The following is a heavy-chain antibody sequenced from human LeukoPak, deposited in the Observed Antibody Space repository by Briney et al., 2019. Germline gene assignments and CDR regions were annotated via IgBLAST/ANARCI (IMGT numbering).Heavy chain of an antibody. D-gene: IGHD2-8*01. CDR2: ISGSGGST. Sequence: GGTLRLSCAASGFTFSRYGMSWVRQAPGKGLEWVSAISGSGGSTYYADSVKGRFTISRDNSKNTLYLQMNSLRAEDTAIYYCAKGSLSLMGVFDYWGQRTLVTVSS. J-gene: IGHJ4*02. CDR3: AKGSLSLMGVFDY. V-gene: IGHV3-23*01. CDR1: GFTFSRYG.